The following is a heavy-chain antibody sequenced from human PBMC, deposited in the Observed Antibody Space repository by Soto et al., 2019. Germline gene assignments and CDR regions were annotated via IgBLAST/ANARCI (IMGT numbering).Heavy chain of an antibody. D-gene: IGHD1-26*01. CDR1: GFTFSSYS. Sequence: GGSLRLSCAASGFTFSSYSMNWVRQAPGKGLEWVSYISSSSSTIYYADSVKGRFTISRDNAKNSLYLQMNSLRDEDTAVYYCARDALGGLLPNYYYGMDVWGQGTTVTVSS. CDR2: ISSSSSTI. J-gene: IGHJ6*02. CDR3: ARDALGGLLPNYYYGMDV. V-gene: IGHV3-48*02.